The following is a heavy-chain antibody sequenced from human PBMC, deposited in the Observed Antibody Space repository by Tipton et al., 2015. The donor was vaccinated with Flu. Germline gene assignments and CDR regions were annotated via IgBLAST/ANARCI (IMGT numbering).Heavy chain of an antibody. Sequence: LRLSCAVYGGSFSGSYWSWIRQPPGKGLEWIGEINHSGSTNYNPSLKSRVTISVDTSKNQFSLKLSSVTAADTAVYYCARDPSLGMPDYFDFWGQGTLVTASS. CDR2: INHSGST. CDR3: ARDPSLGMPDYFDF. D-gene: IGHD2-2*01. CDR1: GGSFSGSY. J-gene: IGHJ4*02. V-gene: IGHV4-34*01.